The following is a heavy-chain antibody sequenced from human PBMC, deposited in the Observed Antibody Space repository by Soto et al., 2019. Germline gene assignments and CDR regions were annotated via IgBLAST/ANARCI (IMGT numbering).Heavy chain of an antibody. Sequence: ASVKVSCKASGYTFTGYYIHWVRQAPGQGLEWMRWINPNSGGTNYAQKFQGWVTMTRDTSISTAYMELSRLRSDDTAVYYCARSSIPNSSSWYEAYNWFDPWGQGTLVTVSS. CDR3: ARSSIPNSSSWYEAYNWFDP. J-gene: IGHJ5*02. CDR1: GYTFTGYY. V-gene: IGHV1-2*04. D-gene: IGHD6-13*01. CDR2: INPNSGGT.